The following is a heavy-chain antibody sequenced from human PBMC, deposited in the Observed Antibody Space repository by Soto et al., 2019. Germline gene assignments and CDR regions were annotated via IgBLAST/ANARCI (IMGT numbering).Heavy chain of an antibody. V-gene: IGHV3-30-3*01. CDR2: ISYDGSNK. CDR1: GFTFSSYA. J-gene: IGHJ6*02. D-gene: IGHD5-18*01. CDR3: ARDLQSYGPYGMDV. Sequence: GGSLRLSCAASGFTFSSYAMHWVRQAPGKGLEWVAVISYDGSNKYYADSVKGRFTISRDNSKNTLYLQMNSLRAEDTAVYYCARDLQSYGPYGMDVWGQGTTVTVSS.